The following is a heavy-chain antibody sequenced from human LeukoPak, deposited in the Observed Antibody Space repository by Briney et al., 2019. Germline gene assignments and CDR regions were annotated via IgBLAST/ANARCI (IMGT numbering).Heavy chain of an antibody. CDR1: GFTFTRFN. CDR2: ITTSGTYI. J-gene: IGHJ6*02. V-gene: IGHV3-21*06. CDR3: ARPFYYDNNGGEGMDV. Sequence: PGGSLRLSCAASGFTFTRFNMNWVRQAPGKGLELVSSITTSGTYIYYADSVKGRFTISRDNAKNSLYLQMNSLRAEDTAVYYCARPFYYDNNGGEGMDVWGQGTTVTV. D-gene: IGHD3-22*01.